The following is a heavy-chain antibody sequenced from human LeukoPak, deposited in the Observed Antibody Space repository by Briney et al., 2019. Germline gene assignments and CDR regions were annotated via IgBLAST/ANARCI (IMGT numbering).Heavy chain of an antibody. D-gene: IGHD5-12*01. CDR2: MNPNTGNT. Sequence: AASVKVSCKASGYTFTSYDINWVRQATGQGLEWIGYMNPNTGNTGYAQKFQGRVTMTRDTSISTAHMELSSLTSEDTAVYYCATTLRNKPPWGQGTLVTVSS. CDR1: GYTFTSYD. J-gene: IGHJ5*02. V-gene: IGHV1-8*01. CDR3: ATTLRNKPP.